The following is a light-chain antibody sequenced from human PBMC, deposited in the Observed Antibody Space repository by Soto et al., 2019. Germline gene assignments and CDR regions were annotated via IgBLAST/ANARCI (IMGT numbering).Light chain of an antibody. CDR2: AAS. V-gene: IGKV3-15*01. CDR1: QSVSSN. Sequence: EIVMTQSPATLSVSPGERATLSCRASQSVSSNLAWYQQRPGQAPRLLIYAASTRATDSPARFSGSGSGTEFTLTISSLQSEAFAVYYCQQYNNWPPWTFGQGTKVDIK. CDR3: QQYNNWPPWT. J-gene: IGKJ1*01.